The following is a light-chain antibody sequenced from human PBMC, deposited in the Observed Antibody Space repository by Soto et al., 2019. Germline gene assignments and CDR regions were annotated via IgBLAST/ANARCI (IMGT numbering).Light chain of an antibody. J-gene: IGKJ1*01. CDR3: QQYNNWPWT. Sequence: EIVMTQSPATLSVSPGERATLSCGASQSVSSNLAWYQQNPGQAPRLLIYGASTRATGIPARFSGGGSGTEFTLTISSLQSEDFAVYYCQQYNNWPWTFGQGTKVEIK. CDR1: QSVSSN. V-gene: IGKV3-15*01. CDR2: GAS.